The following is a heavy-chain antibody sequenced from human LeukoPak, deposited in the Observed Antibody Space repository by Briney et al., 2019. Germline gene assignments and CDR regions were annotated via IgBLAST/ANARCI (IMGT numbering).Heavy chain of an antibody. D-gene: IGHD4-17*01. CDR3: ARRGAGYGDPSFDY. CDR2: IYYSGST. Sequence: PSETLSLTCTVSGGSISSSSYYWGWIRQPPGKGLEWIGSIYYSGSTYYNPSLKSRVTISVDTSKNQFSLKLSSVTAAETAVYYCARRGAGYGDPSFDYWGQGTLVTVSS. J-gene: IGHJ4*02. CDR1: GGSISSSSYY. V-gene: IGHV4-39*01.